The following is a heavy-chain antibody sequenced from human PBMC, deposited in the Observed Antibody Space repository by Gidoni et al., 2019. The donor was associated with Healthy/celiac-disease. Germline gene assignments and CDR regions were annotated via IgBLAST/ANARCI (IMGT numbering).Heavy chain of an antibody. CDR2: ISSISSYT. CDR1: GLTFSDYY. V-gene: IGHV3-11*06. Sequence: GAWGLTFSDYYMNGIRQAPGKGLEWVSYISSISSYTKYGDSVKRRYSSSRENASNPRYLQMNSLGVEYTGVYYCGRAGEYCGYFKYWGQGTLVTVSS. J-gene: IGHJ4*02. D-gene: IGHD2-2*03. CDR3: GRAGEYCGYFKY.